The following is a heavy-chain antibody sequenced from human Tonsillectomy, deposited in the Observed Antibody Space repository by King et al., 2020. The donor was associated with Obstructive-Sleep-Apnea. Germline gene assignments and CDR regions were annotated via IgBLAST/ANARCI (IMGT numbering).Heavy chain of an antibody. Sequence: VQLQQWGAGLLKPSETLSLTCAVYGGSFSVYSLIWIRQPPGKGLEWIGEINQSGSATYNPSLKNRVTISVDTYKNQFSLKLSSVTAPDTAVYYCASGEVYYGDYDYWGQGTLVTVSS. CDR3: ASGEVYYGDYDY. V-gene: IGHV4-34*01. J-gene: IGHJ4*02. CDR1: GGSFSVYS. CDR2: INQSGSA. D-gene: IGHD4-17*01.